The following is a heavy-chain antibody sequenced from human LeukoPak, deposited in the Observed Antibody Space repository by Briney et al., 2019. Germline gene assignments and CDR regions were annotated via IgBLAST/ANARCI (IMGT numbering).Heavy chain of an antibody. Sequence: SETLSLTCTVSGDSLSNYYWSWIRQPPGKRLEWIGFIYYSGSTNYNPSLKSRVTISVDTSKNQFSLKLTSVTAADTAVYYCARGGGTYYNVDYWGQGTLVTVSS. CDR3: ARGGGTYYNVDY. V-gene: IGHV4-59*01. CDR2: IYYSGST. CDR1: GDSLSNYY. J-gene: IGHJ4*02. D-gene: IGHD1-26*01.